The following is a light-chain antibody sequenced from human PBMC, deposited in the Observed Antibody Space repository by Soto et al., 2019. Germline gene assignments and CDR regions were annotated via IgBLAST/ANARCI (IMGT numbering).Light chain of an antibody. CDR1: QDITSA. CDR3: QQFNSYVIT. Sequence: IQLTQSPSSLSASVGDRVTITCRASQDITSALAWYQQKPGKAPNLLIYAASSLKSGVPSRFSGSGSGTDFTLTISSLQPEDFATYYCQQFNSYVITFGQGTRLETK. V-gene: IGKV1-13*02. CDR2: AAS. J-gene: IGKJ5*01.